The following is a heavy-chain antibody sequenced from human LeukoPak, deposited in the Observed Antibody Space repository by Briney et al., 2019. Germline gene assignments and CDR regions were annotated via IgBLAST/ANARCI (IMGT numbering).Heavy chain of an antibody. Sequence: GGSLRLSCAASGFTFSSYSMNWVRQAPGKGLEWVSSISSSSSYIYYADSVKGRFTISRDNAKNSLYLQMNSLRAEDTAVYYCAREGLWFGELSHEDAFDIWGQGTMVTVSS. D-gene: IGHD3-10*01. V-gene: IGHV3-21*04. CDR2: ISSSSSYI. CDR3: AREGLWFGELSHEDAFDI. J-gene: IGHJ3*02. CDR1: GFTFSSYS.